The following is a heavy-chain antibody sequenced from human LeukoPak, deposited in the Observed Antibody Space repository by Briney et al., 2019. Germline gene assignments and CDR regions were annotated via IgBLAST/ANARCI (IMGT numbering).Heavy chain of an antibody. CDR2: INHSGST. CDR3: ARRGQAGYLY. V-gene: IGHV4-39*07. J-gene: IGHJ4*02. CDR1: GGSISSSSYY. D-gene: IGHD3-16*02. Sequence: SETLSLTCTVSGGSISSSSYYWGWIRQPPGKGLEWIGEINHSGSTNYNPSLKSRVTISLDTSKNQFSLNPSSVTAADTAVYYCARRGQAGYLYWGQGTLVTVSS.